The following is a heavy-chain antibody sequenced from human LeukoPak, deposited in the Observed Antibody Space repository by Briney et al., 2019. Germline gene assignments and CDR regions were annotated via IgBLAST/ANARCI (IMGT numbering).Heavy chain of an antibody. D-gene: IGHD2-15*01. CDR3: ARTPPAFDI. Sequence: GGSLRLSCAASGFTFSSYSMNWVRQASGKGLEWVSSISSSSSYIYYADSVEGRFTISRDNAQNSLYLQMNSLRAEDTAAYYCARTPPAFDIWGQGTMVTVSS. CDR2: ISSSSSYI. CDR1: GFTFSSYS. J-gene: IGHJ3*02. V-gene: IGHV3-21*01.